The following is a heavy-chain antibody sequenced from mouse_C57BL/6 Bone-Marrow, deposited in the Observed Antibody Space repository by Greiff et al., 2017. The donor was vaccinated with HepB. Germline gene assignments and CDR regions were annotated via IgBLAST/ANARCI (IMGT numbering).Heavy chain of an antibody. CDR1: GYTFTDYN. J-gene: IGHJ4*01. V-gene: IGHV1-18*01. CDR3: ARYGIYGSSYAMDY. D-gene: IGHD1-1*01. CDR2: INPNNGGT. Sequence: EVKLQQSGPELVKPGASVKIPCKASGYTFTDYNMDWVKQSHGKSLEWIGDINPNNGGTIYNQKFKGKATLTVDKSSSTAYMELRSLTSEDTAVYYCARYGIYGSSYAMDYWGQGTSVTVSS.